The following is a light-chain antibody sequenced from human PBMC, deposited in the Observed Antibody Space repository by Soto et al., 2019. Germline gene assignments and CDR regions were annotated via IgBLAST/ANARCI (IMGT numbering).Light chain of an antibody. Sequence: DIQMTQSPSSLSEAVLDRVTITWLASQGINRFLAWYQQKPGKAPKLLIYAASTLQSGVPSRFSGSGSGTESTLTISSLQPEDFATYYCQQLKSNLITFGQGTRLEI. CDR3: QQLKSNLIT. CDR2: AAS. CDR1: QGINRF. V-gene: IGKV1-9*01. J-gene: IGKJ5*01.